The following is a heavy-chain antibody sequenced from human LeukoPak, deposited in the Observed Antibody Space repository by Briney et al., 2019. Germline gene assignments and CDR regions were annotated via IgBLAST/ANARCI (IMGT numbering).Heavy chain of an antibody. V-gene: IGHV3-21*01. CDR3: ASGYDSYHFDY. D-gene: IGHD5-12*01. J-gene: IGHJ4*02. CDR1: GFTFSSYS. CDR2: ISSSSSYI. Sequence: GGSLRLSCAASGFTFSSYSMNWVRQAPGKGLEGVSAISSSSSYIYYADSVKGRFTISRDNAKNSLYLQMNSLRAEDTAVYYCASGYDSYHFDYWGQGTLVTVSS.